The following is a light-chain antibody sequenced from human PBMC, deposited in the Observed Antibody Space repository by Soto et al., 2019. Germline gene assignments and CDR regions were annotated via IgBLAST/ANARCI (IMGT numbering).Light chain of an antibody. CDR1: QTVRDN. V-gene: IGKV3D-15*01. CDR2: GAS. J-gene: IGKJ2*01. CDR3: QQSNNWPYT. Sequence: EIVMTHSPATLSVSPGDRATLSCRASQTVRDNLAWYQQKPGQAPRLLIYGASTRATGIPARCSGSGSGTEFTLTMDSLQSEDFALYFCQQSNNWPYTFGQGTKLEIK.